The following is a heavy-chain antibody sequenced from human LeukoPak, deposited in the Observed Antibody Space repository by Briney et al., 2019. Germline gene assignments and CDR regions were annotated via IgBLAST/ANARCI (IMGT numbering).Heavy chain of an antibody. CDR3: AKDRDYSNYNYYYYGMDV. V-gene: IGHV3-30*18. Sequence: PGGSLRLSCAASGFTFSSYVMHWVRQAPGKGLEWVAVISYDGSNKYYADSVKGRFTISRDNSKNTLYLQMNSLRAEDTAVYYCAKDRDYSNYNYYYYGMDVWGQGTTVTVSS. CDR1: GFTFSSYV. J-gene: IGHJ6*02. CDR2: ISYDGSNK. D-gene: IGHD4-11*01.